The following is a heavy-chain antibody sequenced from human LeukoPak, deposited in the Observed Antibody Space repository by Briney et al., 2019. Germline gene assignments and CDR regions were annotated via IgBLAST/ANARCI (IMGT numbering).Heavy chain of an antibody. Sequence: TGGSLRLSCAASGFTFSSYGMSWVRQAPGKELEWFSAISGSGGSTYYADSVKGRFTISRDNSKNTLYLQMNSLRAEDTAVYYCARRSGYYYDSSGYYSSLEYFQHWGQGTLVTVSS. CDR3: ARRSGYYYDSSGYYSSLEYFQH. D-gene: IGHD3-22*01. CDR1: GFTFSSYG. V-gene: IGHV3-23*01. J-gene: IGHJ1*01. CDR2: ISGSGGST.